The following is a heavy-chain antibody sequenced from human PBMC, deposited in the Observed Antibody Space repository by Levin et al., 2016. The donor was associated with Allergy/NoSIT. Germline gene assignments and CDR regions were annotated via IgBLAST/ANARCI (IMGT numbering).Heavy chain of an antibody. J-gene: IGHJ4*02. V-gene: IGHV3-23*01. Sequence: WIRQPPGKGLEWVSVVRGDDGGTFYADSVKGRFTISRDNSKNTLHLQMNSLRAEDTAVYYCAKGSANWGYYFDYWGRGTLVTVSS. CDR2: VRGDDGGT. D-gene: IGHD7-27*01. CDR3: AKGSANWGYYFDY.